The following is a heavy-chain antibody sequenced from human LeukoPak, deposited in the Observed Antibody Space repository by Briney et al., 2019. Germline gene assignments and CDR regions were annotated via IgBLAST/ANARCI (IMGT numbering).Heavy chain of an antibody. V-gene: IGHV3-21*01. CDR1: GFTFSSYS. CDR3: ARSRIAALGFDFDY. J-gene: IGHJ4*02. Sequence: GGSLRLSCAASGFTFSSYSMNWVRQAPGKGLEWVSSISSSSSYIYYADSVKGRFTISRDNAENSLYLQMNSLRAEDTAVYYCARSRIAALGFDFDYWGQGTLVTVSS. CDR2: ISSSSSYI. D-gene: IGHD6-6*01.